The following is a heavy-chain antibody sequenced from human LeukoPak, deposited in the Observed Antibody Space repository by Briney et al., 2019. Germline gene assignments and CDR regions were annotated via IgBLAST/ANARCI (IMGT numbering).Heavy chain of an antibody. CDR2: INHRGST. CDR3: ASPGSYYYYGMDV. D-gene: IGHD1-26*01. Sequence: PSETLSLTRAVYGGSFSGYYWSGIRGPPAKGLEGVGEINHRGSTNYTTSLKSRVTISVDTPKSQFSLKLRSVTPADTAVYYCASPGSYYYYGMDVWGQGTTVTVSS. CDR1: GGSFSGYY. J-gene: IGHJ6*02. V-gene: IGHV4-34*01.